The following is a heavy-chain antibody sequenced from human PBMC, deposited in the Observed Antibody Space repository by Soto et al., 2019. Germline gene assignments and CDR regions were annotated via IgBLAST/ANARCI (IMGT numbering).Heavy chain of an antibody. CDR2: MYYSGST. CDR3: SRRAPEGFDP. CDR1: GGSISRSSYY. J-gene: IGHJ5*02. V-gene: IGHV4-39*01. Sequence: PSETLSLTCNVSGGSISRSSYYWGWIRQPPGKGLEWIGSMYYSGSTYYNPSLKSRVTISIDTPKNQLSLKLTSVTAADTAVYYCSRRAPEGFDPWSQGTLVTVSS.